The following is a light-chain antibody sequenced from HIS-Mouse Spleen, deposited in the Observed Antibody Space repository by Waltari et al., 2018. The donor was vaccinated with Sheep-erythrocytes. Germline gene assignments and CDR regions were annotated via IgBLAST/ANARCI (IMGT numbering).Light chain of an antibody. V-gene: IGLV3-1*01. Sequence: SYELTQPPSVSVSPGQTASITCSGANLGDHSACWYQQKPGQSPVLVIYQDSKRPSGIPERFSGSKSGNTATRTISGTQAMDEADYYCQAWDSSTAVFGGGTKLTVL. CDR3: QAWDSSTAV. CDR2: QDS. J-gene: IGLJ2*01. CDR1: NLGDHS.